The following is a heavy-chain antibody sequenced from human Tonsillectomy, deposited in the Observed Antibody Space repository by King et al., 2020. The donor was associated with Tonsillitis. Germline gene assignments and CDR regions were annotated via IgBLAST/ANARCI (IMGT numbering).Heavy chain of an antibody. CDR3: AKEGWQQWLVQGRYFDY. CDR2: ISGSGGST. V-gene: IGHV3-23*04. D-gene: IGHD6-19*01. Sequence: VQLVESGGGLVQPGGSLRLSCAASGFTFSSYAMSWVRQAPGKGLEWVSAISGSGGSTYYADSVKGRFTIPRDSSKNTLYMQMSSLRAEDTAVSYCAKEGWQQWLVQGRYFDYWGQGTLVTVSS. CDR1: GFTFSSYA. J-gene: IGHJ4*02.